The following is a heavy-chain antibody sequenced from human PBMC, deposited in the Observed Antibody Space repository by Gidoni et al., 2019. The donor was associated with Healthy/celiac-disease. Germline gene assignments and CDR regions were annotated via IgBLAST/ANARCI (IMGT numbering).Heavy chain of an antibody. J-gene: IGHJ6*02. Sequence: EVQLVESGGGLVQPGGSLRLSCAASGFTFSSYWMSWVRQAPGKGLEWVANIKQDGSEKYYVDSVKGRFTISRDNAKNSLYLQMNSLRAEDTAVYYCARGKYDYVFGMDVWGQGTTVTVSS. CDR1: GFTFSSYW. D-gene: IGHD3-16*01. V-gene: IGHV3-7*05. CDR3: ARGKYDYVFGMDV. CDR2: IKQDGSEK.